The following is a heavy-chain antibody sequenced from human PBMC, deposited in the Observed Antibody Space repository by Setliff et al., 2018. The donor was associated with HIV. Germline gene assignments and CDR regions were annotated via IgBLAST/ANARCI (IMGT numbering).Heavy chain of an antibody. CDR1: GFTFSSYG. CDR3: ARDCRVGWVFTYGKDV. D-gene: IGHD6-13*01. CDR2: IWYDGSNK. Sequence: RLSCAASGFTFSSYGMHWVRQAPGKGLEWVAVIWYDGSNKYYADSVKGRFTISRDNSKNTLYLQMSSLRADDTAVYYCARDCRVGWVFTYGKDVWGQGTTVTVSS. V-gene: IGHV3-33*01. J-gene: IGHJ6*02.